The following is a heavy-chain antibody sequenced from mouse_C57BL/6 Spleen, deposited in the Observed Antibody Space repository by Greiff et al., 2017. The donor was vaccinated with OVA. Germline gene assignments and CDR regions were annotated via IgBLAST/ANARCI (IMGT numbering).Heavy chain of an antibody. Sequence: VKLMESGPGLVAPSQSLSITCTVSGFSLTSYAISWVRQPPGKGLEWLGVIWTGGGTNYNSALKSRLSIIKEKSKSQVFLKMNSLQSDDTARYYCAREGTGSWFAYWGQGTLVTVSA. CDR1: GFSLTSYA. D-gene: IGHD4-1*01. V-gene: IGHV2-9-1*01. J-gene: IGHJ3*01. CDR3: AREGTGSWFAY. CDR2: IWTGGGT.